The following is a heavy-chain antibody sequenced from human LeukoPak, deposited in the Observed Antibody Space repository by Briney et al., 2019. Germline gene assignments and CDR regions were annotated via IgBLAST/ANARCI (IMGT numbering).Heavy chain of an antibody. CDR3: TRGGLEAPCDV. V-gene: IGHV3-13*01. CDR2: IGTGGHT. D-gene: IGHD5-12*01. CDR1: GFTFSNYD. J-gene: IGHJ3*01. Sequence: PGGSLRLSCSASGFTFSNYDMHWVRQEKGKGLEWVSCIGTGGHTYYEPSVKGRFTISRENAKNSLYLQINSLGAGDTAIYYCTRGGLEAPCDVWGQGTMVAVSS.